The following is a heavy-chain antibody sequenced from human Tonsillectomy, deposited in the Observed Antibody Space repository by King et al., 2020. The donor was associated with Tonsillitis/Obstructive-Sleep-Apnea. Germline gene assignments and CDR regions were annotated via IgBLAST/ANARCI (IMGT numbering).Heavy chain of an antibody. V-gene: IGHV1-69*01. Sequence: VQLVQSGAEVKKPGSSVKVSCKASGGTFSSHAINWVRQAPGQGLQWMGGIIPILGTASYAQKFRGRVTITADESTSTAYMELSSLRSEDTAVYYCARERGTGDQSIVVVPVGMQDLSYGMDVWGQGTTVTVSS. CDR1: GGTFSSHA. D-gene: IGHD2-2*01. CDR3: ARERGTGDQSIVVVPVGMQDLSYGMDV. CDR2: IIPILGTA. J-gene: IGHJ6*02.